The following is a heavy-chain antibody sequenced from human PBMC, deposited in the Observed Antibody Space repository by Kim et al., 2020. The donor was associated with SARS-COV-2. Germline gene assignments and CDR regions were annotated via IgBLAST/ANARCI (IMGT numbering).Heavy chain of an antibody. Sequence: SETLSLTCTVSGGSISSGGYYWSWIRQHPGKGLEWIGYIYYSGSTYYNPSLKSRVTISVDTSKNQFSLKLSSVTAADTAVYYCARTDPYGDCSFDYWGQGTLVTVSS. CDR1: GGSISSGGYY. J-gene: IGHJ4*02. V-gene: IGHV4-31*03. CDR3: ARTDPYGDCSFDY. CDR2: IYYSGST. D-gene: IGHD4-17*01.